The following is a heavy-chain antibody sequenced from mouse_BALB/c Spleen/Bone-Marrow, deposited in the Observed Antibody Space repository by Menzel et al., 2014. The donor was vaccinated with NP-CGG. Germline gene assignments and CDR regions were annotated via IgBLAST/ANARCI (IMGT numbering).Heavy chain of an antibody. Sequence: EVQVVESEAALVKPGASVRLSCTASGFNIKDTYMNWMKQRPDQGLEWIGRIDPANGNAKHDPKFQGKAAITADTSSNTTYLHLSSLTSEDTAVYYCAIYFFFDYRGQGITLTVSS. D-gene: IGHD2-3*01. CDR3: AIYFFFDY. V-gene: IGHV14-3*02. J-gene: IGHJ2*01. CDR1: GFNIKDTY. CDR2: IDPANGNA.